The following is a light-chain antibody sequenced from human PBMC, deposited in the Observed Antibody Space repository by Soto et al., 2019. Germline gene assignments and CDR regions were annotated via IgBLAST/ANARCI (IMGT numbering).Light chain of an antibody. CDR1: QGISSY. J-gene: IGKJ1*01. Sequence: EIQSTQSPSFLSANVGDRVTLTCRASQGISSYLALYQQKPGKAPKLLIYAASTLQSGVPPRFSGSGSGTDFTLAISSLQPEDSASYYCLQDINYPWTFGQGTKVDI. V-gene: IGKV1-9*01. CDR2: AAS. CDR3: LQDINYPWT.